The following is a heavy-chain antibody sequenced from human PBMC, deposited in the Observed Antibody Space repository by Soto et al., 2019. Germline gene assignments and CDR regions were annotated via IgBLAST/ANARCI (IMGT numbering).Heavy chain of an antibody. CDR2: IYYSGST. CDR1: GGSISSGGYY. D-gene: IGHD6-13*01. Sequence: QVQLQESGPGLVKPSQTLSLTCTVSGGSISSGGYYWSWIRQHPGKGLEWIGYIYYSGSTYYNPSLKSRVTISVGMSKTQFSLKLSSVTAADTAVYYCARVGGINWFDPWGQGTLVTVSS. V-gene: IGHV4-31*03. CDR3: ARVGGINWFDP. J-gene: IGHJ5*02.